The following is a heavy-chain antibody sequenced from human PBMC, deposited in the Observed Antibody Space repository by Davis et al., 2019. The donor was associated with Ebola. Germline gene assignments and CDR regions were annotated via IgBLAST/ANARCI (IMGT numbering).Heavy chain of an antibody. Sequence: SETLSLTCAVYGGSFSGYYWSWIRQPPGKGLEWIGEINHSGSTNYNPSLKSRVTISVDTSKYQFSLKLSSVTAADTAVYYCARGGADGYIDYYGMDVWGQGTTVTVSS. CDR1: GGSFSGYY. CDR3: ARGGADGYIDYYGMDV. V-gene: IGHV4-34*01. D-gene: IGHD5-24*01. CDR2: INHSGST. J-gene: IGHJ6*02.